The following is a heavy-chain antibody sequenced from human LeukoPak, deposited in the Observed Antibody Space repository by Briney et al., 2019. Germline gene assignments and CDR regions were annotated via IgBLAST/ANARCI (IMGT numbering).Heavy chain of an antibody. CDR3: ARDNGSGYTYGYEHYYYYIDV. CDR2: IHSGGTT. V-gene: IGHV4-4*07. J-gene: IGHJ6*03. Sequence: SETLSLTCTVSGGSIGDDYFTWIRQPAGKGPEWIGRIHSGGTTNYNPSLVSRATLSIDTSKKQISLRLTSMTAADTALYYCARDNGSGYTYGYEHYYYYIDVWGKGTTVTVSS. CDR1: GGSIGDDY. D-gene: IGHD5-18*01.